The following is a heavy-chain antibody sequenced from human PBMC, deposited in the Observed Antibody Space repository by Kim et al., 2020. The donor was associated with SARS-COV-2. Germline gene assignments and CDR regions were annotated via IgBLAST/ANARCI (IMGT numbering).Heavy chain of an antibody. D-gene: IGHD3-10*01. CDR1: GFTFSNYA. Sequence: GGSLRLSCSASGFTFSNYALSWVRQAPGKGLEWVSSISFNGRNTYYLHSVKGRFTISRDNSKNTLYLQMESLRADDTAIYYCAKDLVPLVGGAAPYFDSWGRGTLVAVSS. V-gene: IGHV3-23*01. J-gene: IGHJ4*02. CDR3: AKDLVPLVGGAAPYFDS. CDR2: ISFNGRNT.